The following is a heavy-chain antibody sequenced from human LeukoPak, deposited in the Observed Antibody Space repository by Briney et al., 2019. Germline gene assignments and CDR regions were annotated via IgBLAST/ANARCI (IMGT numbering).Heavy chain of an antibody. CDR2: ISAYNGNT. Sequence: ASVKVSCKASGYTFTSYGISWVRQAPGQGLEWMGWISAYNGNTNYAQKFQGRITMTSDTSTRTVYMELNSLRSDDTAVYFCARVGSAAATADYWGQGTLVTVSS. CDR3: ARVGSAAATADY. CDR1: GYTFTSYG. J-gene: IGHJ4*02. D-gene: IGHD6-25*01. V-gene: IGHV1-18*01.